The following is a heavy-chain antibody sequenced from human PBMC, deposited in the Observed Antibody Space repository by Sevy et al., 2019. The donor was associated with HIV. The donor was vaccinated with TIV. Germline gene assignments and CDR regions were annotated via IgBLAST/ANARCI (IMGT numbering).Heavy chain of an antibody. CDR3: AKDSLFGELFSGVY. D-gene: IGHD3-10*02. CDR1: GFTFSSYA. J-gene: IGHJ4*02. CDR2: ISGSGGST. V-gene: IGHV3-23*01. Sequence: GGSLRLSCAASGFTFSSYAMSWVRQAPGKGLEWVAAISGSGGSTYYEDFVKGRFTISRDKSKNTQYLQMNSLRAEDTAVYYCAKDSLFGELFSGVYWGQGTLVTVSS.